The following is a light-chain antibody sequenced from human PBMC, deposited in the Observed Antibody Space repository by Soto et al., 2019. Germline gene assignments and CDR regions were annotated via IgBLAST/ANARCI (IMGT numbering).Light chain of an antibody. CDR3: QQRSNWPPYT. CDR1: QSVNSN. Sequence: EIVLPQSPATLPLSPGERATLSCRASQSVNSNLAWYQQKPGQAPRLLIFDASNRATGIPARFSGSGSGTDFTLTISSLEPEDVAVYYCQQRSNWPPYTFGQGTKLEIK. CDR2: DAS. V-gene: IGKV3-11*01. J-gene: IGKJ2*01.